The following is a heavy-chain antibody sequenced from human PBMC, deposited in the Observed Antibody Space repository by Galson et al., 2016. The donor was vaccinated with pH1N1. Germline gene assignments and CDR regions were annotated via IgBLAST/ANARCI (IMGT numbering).Heavy chain of an antibody. CDR1: GFTFSNFY. CDR3: ARFYGGNSDY. V-gene: IGHV3-7*04. D-gene: IGHD4-23*01. CDR2: INKDGGDT. Sequence: SLRLSCAASGFTFSNFYMTWVRQAPGKGLEWVANINKDGGDTYYVDSVKGRFTISRDKAKNSLYLQLNSLRAEETAVYYCARFYGGNSDYWGQGTLVTVSS. J-gene: IGHJ4*02.